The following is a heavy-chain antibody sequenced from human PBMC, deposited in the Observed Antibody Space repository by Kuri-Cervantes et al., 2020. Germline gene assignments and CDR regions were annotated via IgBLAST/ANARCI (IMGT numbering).Heavy chain of an antibody. CDR3: AREGGNFYGSGSYANYYYYGMDV. J-gene: IGHJ6*02. D-gene: IGHD3-10*01. CDR1: GFTVSSNY. CDR2: IYSGGST. V-gene: IGHV3-66*02. Sequence: GGSLRLSCAASGFTVSSNYMSWVRQAPGKGLEWVSVIYSGGSTYYADSVKGRFTISRDNSKNTLYLQMNSLRAEDTAVYFCAREGGNFYGSGSYANYYYYGMDVWGQGTTVTVSS.